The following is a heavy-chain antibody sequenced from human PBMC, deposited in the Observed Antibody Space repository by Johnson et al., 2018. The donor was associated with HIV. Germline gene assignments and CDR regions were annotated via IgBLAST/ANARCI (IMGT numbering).Heavy chain of an antibody. CDR2: INQNGRER. CDR3: ARGGVLRYFDWLFEDAFDI. D-gene: IGHD3-9*01. V-gene: IGHV3-7*02. CDR1: GFTFSRNW. Sequence: QLVESGGGVVQPGGSLILSCAASGFTFSRNWISWVGQAQGKGLDWVANINQNGRERSHVNSVKGRFPIPRDNAKNSLYLQMNSLRAEDTAVYYCARGGVLRYFDWLFEDAFDIWGQGTMVTVSS. J-gene: IGHJ3*02.